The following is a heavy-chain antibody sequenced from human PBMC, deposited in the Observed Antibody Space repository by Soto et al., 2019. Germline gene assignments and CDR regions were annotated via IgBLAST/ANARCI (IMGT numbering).Heavy chain of an antibody. CDR3: ARTSMQSRGYSYGHGGMDV. D-gene: IGHD5-18*01. V-gene: IGHV3-20*04. Sequence: GGSLRLSCAASGFTLETYDMSWVRQAPGKGLEWVSTTNWNSVTTDYADSVKGRFTISRDNAKNTLYLQMNSLRAEDTAMYYYARTSMQSRGYSYGHGGMDVWGQGTTVTVSS. J-gene: IGHJ6*02. CDR1: GFTLETYD. CDR2: TNWNSVTT.